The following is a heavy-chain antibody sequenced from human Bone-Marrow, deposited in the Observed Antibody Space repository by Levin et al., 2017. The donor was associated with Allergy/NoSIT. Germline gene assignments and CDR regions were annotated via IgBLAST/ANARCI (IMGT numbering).Heavy chain of an antibody. V-gene: IGHV3-21*01. CDR2: ISSSSSYI. D-gene: IGHD6-13*01. CDR3: ARRRWGSSSSGVVYYFDY. J-gene: IGHJ4*02. Sequence: GESLKISCAASGFTFSSYSMNWVRQAPGKGLEWVSSISSSSSYIYYADSVKGRFTISRDNAKNSLYLQMNSLRAEDTAVYYCARRRWGSSSSGVVYYFDYWGQGTLVTVSS. CDR1: GFTFSSYS.